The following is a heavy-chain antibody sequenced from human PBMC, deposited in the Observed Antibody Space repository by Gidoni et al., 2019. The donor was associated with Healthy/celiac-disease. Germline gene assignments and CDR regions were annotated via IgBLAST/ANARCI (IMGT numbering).Heavy chain of an antibody. V-gene: IGHV4-34*01. CDR1: GGSFSGYY. CDR2: INHSGST. D-gene: IGHD6-13*01. CDR3: ALGDIAAAGLGAFDI. J-gene: IGHJ3*02. Sequence: QVQLQQWGAGLLKPSETLSLTCAVYGGSFSGYYWSWIRQPPGKGLEWIGEINHSGSTNYNPSLKSRVTISVDTSKNQFSLKLSSVTAADTAVYYCALGDIAAAGLGAFDIWGQGTMVTVSS.